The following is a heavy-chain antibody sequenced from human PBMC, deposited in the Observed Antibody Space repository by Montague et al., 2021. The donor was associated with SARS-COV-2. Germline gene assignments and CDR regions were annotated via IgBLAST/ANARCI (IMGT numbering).Heavy chain of an antibody. CDR3: ARVLPRVATIFDYDYYGMDV. V-gene: IGHV3-21*01. D-gene: IGHD5-12*01. CDR1: GFTFSSYS. Sequence: SLRLSCAASGFTFSSYSMNWVRQAPGKGLEWVSSISSSSSYIYYADSVKGRFTISRDNAKNSLYLQMNSLRAEDTAVYYCARVLPRVATIFDYDYYGMDVWGQGTTVTVSS. J-gene: IGHJ6*02. CDR2: ISSSSSYI.